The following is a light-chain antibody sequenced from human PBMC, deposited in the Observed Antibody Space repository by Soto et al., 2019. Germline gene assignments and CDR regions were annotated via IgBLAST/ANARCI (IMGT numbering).Light chain of an antibody. CDR3: QQYHATPYT. CDR1: QSILYSSNNKNY. CDR2: WAS. Sequence: DIVMTQSPDSLAVSLGERATINCKSSQSILYSSNNKNYLAWYQQKPGQPPKLLIYWASTRESGVPDRFSGRGSGTDFTLTISSLQAEDVAVYYCQQYHATPYTFGQGTKLEIK. J-gene: IGKJ2*01. V-gene: IGKV4-1*01.